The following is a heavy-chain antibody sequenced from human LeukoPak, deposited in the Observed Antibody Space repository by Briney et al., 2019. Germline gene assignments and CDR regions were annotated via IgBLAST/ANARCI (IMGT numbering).Heavy chain of an antibody. CDR3: ATTSSDTSGYYFDY. J-gene: IGHJ4*02. V-gene: IGHV4-39*07. CDR2: IYYSGST. D-gene: IGHD3-22*01. CDR1: GGSISSSSYY. Sequence: SETLSLTCNVSGGSISSSSYYWGWIRQPPGKGLEWIGSIYYSGSTYYNSSLESRVTISGDTSKNQFSLKLSSVTAADTAVYYCATTSSDTSGYYFDYWGQGTLVTVSS.